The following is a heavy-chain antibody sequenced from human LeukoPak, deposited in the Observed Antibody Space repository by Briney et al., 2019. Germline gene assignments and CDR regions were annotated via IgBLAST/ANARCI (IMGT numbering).Heavy chain of an antibody. CDR2: IKQDGREK. J-gene: IGHJ6*03. D-gene: IGHD3-3*01. CDR1: GFTFSSYW. V-gene: IGHV3-7*01. CDR3: ARVARDTIFGVVINYYYYMDV. Sequence: GGSLRLSCAASGFTFSSYWMSWVRQAPGKGLEGVANIKQDGREKYYVDSVKGRFTISRDNAKNSLYLQMNSLRAEDTAVYYCARVARDTIFGVVINYYYYMDVWGKGTTVTVSS.